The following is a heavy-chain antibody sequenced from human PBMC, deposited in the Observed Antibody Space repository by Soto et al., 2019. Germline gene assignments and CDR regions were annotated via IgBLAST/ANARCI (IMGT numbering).Heavy chain of an antibody. Sequence: EVQVSESGGGLVQPGGSLRLSCATSGFTFSNYPMNWVRQAPGKGLEWVSGISAGGDRTYYADSVQGRFTIFRDNSKNSVSLRMNSLRVEDTAVYDCERRVWGQGTLVTVSS. CDR1: GFTFSNYP. J-gene: IGHJ4*02. V-gene: IGHV3-23*01. CDR2: ISAGGDRT. CDR3: ERRV.